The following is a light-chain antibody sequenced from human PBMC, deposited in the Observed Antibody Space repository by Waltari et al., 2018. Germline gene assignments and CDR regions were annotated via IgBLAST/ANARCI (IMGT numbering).Light chain of an antibody. Sequence: SYALTQPPSVSVSPGQTARIPCSGESLAKQHAYWYQQKPGQAPIMVIQRDTQRPSGIPERFSGSSSGTTVTLTISGVQADDEADYYCQSAVVDSTGTYPWVFGGGTKLTVV. CDR3: QSAVVDSTGTYPWV. CDR1: SLAKQH. J-gene: IGLJ3*02. CDR2: RDT. V-gene: IGLV3-25*03.